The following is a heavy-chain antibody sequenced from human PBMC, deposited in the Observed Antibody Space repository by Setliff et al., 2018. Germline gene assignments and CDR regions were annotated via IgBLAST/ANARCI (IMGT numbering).Heavy chain of an antibody. CDR3: ARHPPPPNYFDIGALDS. CDR2: IIPVLDIT. CDR1: GGPLNSYS. V-gene: IGHV1-69*02. D-gene: IGHD3-22*01. J-gene: IGHJ4*02. Sequence: RASVKVSCKAPGGPLNSYSFSWVRQAPGQGLEWMGRIIPVLDITRYSQKFQGRVTITADKSTGIIYMELTSLRSDDTAVYYCARHPPPPNYFDIGALDSWGQGTLVTVSS.